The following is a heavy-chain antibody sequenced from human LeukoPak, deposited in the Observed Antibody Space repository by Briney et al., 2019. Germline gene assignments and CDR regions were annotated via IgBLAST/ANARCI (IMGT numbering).Heavy chain of an antibody. CDR2: ISPSGGST. CDR1: GYTFTSNY. Sequence: ASVKVSCKAFGYTFTSNYMHWVRQAPGQGPEWMGVISPSGGSTTYAQKFQGRVTMTRDTSTSTVYMELSSLRSEDTAVYYCARAGHLTTVTHFDYWGQGTLVTVSS. J-gene: IGHJ4*02. D-gene: IGHD4-17*01. CDR3: ARAGHLTTVTHFDY. V-gene: IGHV1-46*01.